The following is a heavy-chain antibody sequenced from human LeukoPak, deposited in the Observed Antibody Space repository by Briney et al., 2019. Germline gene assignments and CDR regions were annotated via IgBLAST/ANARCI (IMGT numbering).Heavy chain of an antibody. J-gene: IGHJ4*02. Sequence: GGSLRLSCAASGFTFSSYGMSWVRQAPGKGLEWVSTISGGGGSTYYADSVKGRFTISRDNAKNSLYLQMNSLRAEDTALYYCARARYYDFWSGNLGRWGQGTLVTVSS. CDR2: ISGGGGST. CDR3: ARARYYDFWSGNLGR. D-gene: IGHD3-3*01. CDR1: GFTFSSYG. V-gene: IGHV3-23*01.